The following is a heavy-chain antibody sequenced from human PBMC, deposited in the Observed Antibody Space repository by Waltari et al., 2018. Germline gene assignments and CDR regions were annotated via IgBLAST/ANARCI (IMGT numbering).Heavy chain of an antibody. J-gene: IGHJ3*02. V-gene: IGHV3-48*04. CDR1: GFTFRCYS. CDR3: AREIGIGAFDI. D-gene: IGHD1-26*01. CDR2: ISSSSSTI. Sequence: EVQLVESGGGLVQPGVSLSLSCAASGFTFRCYSMTRVRQAPGKGLEWVSYISSSSSTIYYADSVKGRFTNSRDNAKNSLYLQMNSRRAEDTAVYYCAREIGIGAFDIWGQGTMVTVSS.